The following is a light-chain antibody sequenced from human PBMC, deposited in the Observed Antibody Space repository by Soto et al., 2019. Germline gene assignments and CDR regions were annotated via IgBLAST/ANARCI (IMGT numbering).Light chain of an antibody. CDR3: QQYYGSPRA. Sequence: DIVMTQFPDSLAVSLGERATINCKSSQSVLYSSNNKNYLAWYQQKPGQPPKLLIYWASTRESGVPDRFTGSGSGTDFTLTISSLQAEDVAVYYCQQYYGSPRAFGGGTKVDIK. J-gene: IGKJ4*01. CDR2: WAS. V-gene: IGKV4-1*01. CDR1: QSVLYSSNNKNY.